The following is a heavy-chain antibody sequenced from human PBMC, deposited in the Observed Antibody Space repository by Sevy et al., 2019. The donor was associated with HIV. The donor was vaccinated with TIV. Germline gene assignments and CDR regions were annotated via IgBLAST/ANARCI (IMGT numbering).Heavy chain of an antibody. CDR2: IDPSDSYT. D-gene: IGHD2-2*01. CDR1: GYSFTSYW. J-gene: IGHJ4*02. V-gene: IGHV5-10-1*01. CDR3: ARLGSSSTSCYDY. Sequence: GESLKISCKGSGYSFTSYWISWVRQMPGKGLEWMGRIDPSDSYTNYSPSFQGHVTISADQSISTAYLQWSSLKASDTAMYYCARLGSSSTSCYDYWGQGTLVTVSS.